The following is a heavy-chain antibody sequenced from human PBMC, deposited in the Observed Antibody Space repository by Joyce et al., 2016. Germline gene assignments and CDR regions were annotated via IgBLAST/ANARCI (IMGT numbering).Heavy chain of an antibody. CDR3: ARQREQWLDY. V-gene: IGHV5-51*01. Sequence: EVQLVQSGAEVKKPGESLKISCKGSGYSFTSYWIGWVRQMPGKGLELMWILYPADSDTSYSPSFQGQVTISADKSIRTAYLQWSSLKASDTAMYFCARQREQWLDYWGQGTPVTVSS. CDR2: LYPADSDT. J-gene: IGHJ4*02. CDR1: GYSFTSYW. D-gene: IGHD6-19*01.